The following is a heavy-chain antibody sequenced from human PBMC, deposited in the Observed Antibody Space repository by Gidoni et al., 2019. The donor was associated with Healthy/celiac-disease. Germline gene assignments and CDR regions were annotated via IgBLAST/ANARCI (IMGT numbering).Heavy chain of an antibody. CDR2: INHSGST. Sequence: HVQLQQSGAGLLKPSETLSLTCSVYGGSFSGYSWSWIRQPPGKGLEWIGEINHSGSTNYNPSLKSRVTRSVDTSKNQFSLKLSSVTAADTAVYYCARATGGAPMRYWGQGTLVTVSS. CDR3: ARATGGAPMRY. V-gene: IGHV4-34*01. CDR1: GGSFSGYS. J-gene: IGHJ4*02. D-gene: IGHD1-26*01.